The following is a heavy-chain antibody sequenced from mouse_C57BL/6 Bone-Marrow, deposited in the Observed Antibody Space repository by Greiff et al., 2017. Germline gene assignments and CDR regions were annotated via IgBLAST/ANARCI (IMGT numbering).Heavy chain of an antibody. CDR1: GYTFTSYW. V-gene: IGHV1-72*01. D-gene: IGHD1-1*02. CDR3: ARYEGGSRGYFDV. Sequence: VQLQQPGAELVKPGASVKLSCKASGYTFTSYWMHWVKQRPGRGLEWIGRIDPNSGGTKYNEKFKSKATLTVDNPASTAYMQLSSLTSEDSAVEYGARYEGGSRGYFDVWGTGTTVTVSS. J-gene: IGHJ1*03. CDR2: IDPNSGGT.